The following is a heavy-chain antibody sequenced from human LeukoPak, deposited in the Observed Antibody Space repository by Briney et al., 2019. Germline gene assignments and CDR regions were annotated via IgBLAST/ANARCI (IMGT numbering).Heavy chain of an antibody. D-gene: IGHD4-23*01. CDR2: VDPEDGET. CDR1: RYTFTDYY. Sequence: ASVKVSCQVSRYTFTDYYMHWVQQAPGKGLEWMGLVDPEDGETIYAEKFQGRVTITADTSTDTAYMELSSLRPEDTAVYYCATLDYGGPYYFDYWGQGTLVTVSS. CDR3: ATLDYGGPYYFDY. J-gene: IGHJ4*02. V-gene: IGHV1-69-2*01.